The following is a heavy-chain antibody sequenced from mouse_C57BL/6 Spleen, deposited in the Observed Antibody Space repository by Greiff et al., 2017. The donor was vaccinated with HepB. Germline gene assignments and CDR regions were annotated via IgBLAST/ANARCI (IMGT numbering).Heavy chain of an antibody. D-gene: IGHD1-1*01. V-gene: IGHV5-4*03. J-gene: IGHJ1*03. CDR1: GFTFSSYA. Sequence: EVMLVESGGGLVKPGGSLKLSCAASGFTFSSYAMSWVRQTPEKRLEWVATISDGGSYTYYPDNVKGRFTISRDNAKNNLYLQMSHLKSEDTAMYYCARADYGSSYSYWYFDVWGTGTTVTVSS. CDR2: ISDGGSYT. CDR3: ARADYGSSYSYWYFDV.